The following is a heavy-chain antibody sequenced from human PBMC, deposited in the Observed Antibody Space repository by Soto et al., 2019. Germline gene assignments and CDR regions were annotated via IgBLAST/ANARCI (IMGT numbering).Heavy chain of an antibody. D-gene: IGHD1-1*01. CDR2: IYYSGAT. J-gene: IGHJ3*02. CDR1: GASLSSDAYY. CDR3: ARGGRRGDVFDI. V-gene: IGHV4-31*01. Sequence: QVQLQESGPGLVKPSQTLSLTCTVSGASLSSDAYYWSWIRQHPVKGLEWIGYIYYSGATSYNPSLESLVTISLDTPKNHFSLRLSSVSAADTAVYYCARGGRRGDVFDIWGQGTMVTVSS.